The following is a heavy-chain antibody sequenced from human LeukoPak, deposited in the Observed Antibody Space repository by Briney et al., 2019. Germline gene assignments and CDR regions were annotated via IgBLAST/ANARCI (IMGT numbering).Heavy chain of an antibody. CDR2: IYSADGVA. CDR1: GYSFTSYW. D-gene: IGHD3-22*01. V-gene: IGHV5-51*01. CDR3: ARRYYYDSSRYYDY. Sequence: GEGPQISCKASGYSFTSYWIGWVRQMPAKGLEWMGIIYSADGVARYSPSFQGQVTISADKSISTANLQWSSLKASDTAMYYCARRYYYDSSRYYDYWGQRPL. J-gene: IGHJ4*02.